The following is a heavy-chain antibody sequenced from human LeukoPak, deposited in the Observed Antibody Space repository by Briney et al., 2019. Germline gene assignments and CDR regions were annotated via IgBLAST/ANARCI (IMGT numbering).Heavy chain of an antibody. V-gene: IGHV1-46*01. D-gene: IGHD6-19*01. Sequence: ASVKVSCKASEYTSTSYYIHRIPQAPGQELDWKGIINPSGGSTSYAQKSQARVTMTRDTTTSTDYMELSSLRSGDTAVYYCASLAVAGDYFDYWGQGTLVTVSS. J-gene: IGHJ4*02. CDR3: ASLAVAGDYFDY. CDR1: EYTSTSYY. CDR2: INPSGGST.